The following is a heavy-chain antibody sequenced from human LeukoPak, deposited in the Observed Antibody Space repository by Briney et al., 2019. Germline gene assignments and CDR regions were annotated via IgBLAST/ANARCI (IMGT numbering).Heavy chain of an antibody. V-gene: IGHV6-1*01. CDR1: GDSVSSNSAA. D-gene: IGHD6-19*01. Sequence: SQTLSLTCAISGDSVSSNSAAWNWIRQSPSRGLEWLGRTYYRSKWYNDYAVSVKSRITINPDTSKNQFSLQLNSVTPEDTAVYYCARDVVGEIAVAGLFDYWGQGTLVTVSS. CDR2: TYYRSKWYN. CDR3: ARDVVGEIAVAGLFDY. J-gene: IGHJ4*02.